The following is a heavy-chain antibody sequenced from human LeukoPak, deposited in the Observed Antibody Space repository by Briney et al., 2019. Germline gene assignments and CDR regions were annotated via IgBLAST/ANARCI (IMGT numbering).Heavy chain of an antibody. J-gene: IGHJ4*02. CDR3: ARDLGTLSDY. CDR1: GFTFSDSW. D-gene: IGHD3-16*02. CDR2: INSDGTIT. Sequence: PGGSLRLSCAASGFTFSDSWMNWVRQTPGKGLVWVSHINSDGTITNYADSVGGRFTISRDNAKNTLYLQMNSLRDEDTAVYYCARDLGTLSDYWGQGTLVTVSS. V-gene: IGHV3-74*01.